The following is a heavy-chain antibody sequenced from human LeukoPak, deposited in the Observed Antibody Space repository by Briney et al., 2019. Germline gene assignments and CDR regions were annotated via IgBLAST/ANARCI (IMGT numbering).Heavy chain of an antibody. CDR2: INPNSGGT. Sequence: GASVKVSCKASGYTFTGYFIHWVRQAPGQGLEWMGWINPNSGGTNFAQKFQGRATMTRDTSISTAYMELSRLTSDDTAVYYCARGGDSGGGFYSDEAKRFDSWGQGTLVTVSS. CDR3: ARGGDSGGGFYSDEAKRFDS. J-gene: IGHJ4*02. V-gene: IGHV1-2*02. CDR1: GYTFTGYF. D-gene: IGHD2-21*01.